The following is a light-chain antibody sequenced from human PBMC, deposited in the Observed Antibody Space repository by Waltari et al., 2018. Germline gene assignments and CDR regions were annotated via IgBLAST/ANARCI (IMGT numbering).Light chain of an antibody. CDR3: QQCYTFPYT. V-gene: IGKV4-1*01. CDR2: WAS. CDR1: PSVLFSPNNKNY. J-gene: IGKJ2*01. Sequence: DIVLTQSPDPLAVSLGEMATTNCKSRPSVLFSPNNKNYLAWYQQKPGQPPKLLITWASTRESGVPDRFSGSGSETDFTLTISSLQAEDVAVYYCQQCYTFPYTFGQGTKLEIK.